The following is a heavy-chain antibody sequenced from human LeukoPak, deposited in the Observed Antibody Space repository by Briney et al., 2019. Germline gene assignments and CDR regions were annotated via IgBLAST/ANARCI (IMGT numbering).Heavy chain of an antibody. CDR3: ARVRSAYSFDT. J-gene: IGHJ4*02. V-gene: IGHV3-11*06. Sequence: EGSLRLSCAASGFTFSGYYMSWIRQAPGKGLDWVSYISSGPTSTNYADSVKGRFTISRDNAKNSLYLQMNSLRAEDTAVYYCARVRSAYSFDTWGQGTLVTVSS. D-gene: IGHD4-11*01. CDR1: GFTFSGYY. CDR2: ISSGPTST.